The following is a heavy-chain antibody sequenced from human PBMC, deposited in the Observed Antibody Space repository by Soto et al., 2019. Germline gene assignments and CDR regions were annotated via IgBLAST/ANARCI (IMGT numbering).Heavy chain of an antibody. V-gene: IGHV1-69*02. CDR1: GGTFSSYT. D-gene: IGHD2-15*01. CDR2: IIPILGIA. CDR3: ARAIRCSGGSCYSSRPFDY. Sequence: SVKVSCKASGGTFSSYTISWVRQAPGQGLEWMGRIIPILGIANYAQNFQGRVTITADKSTSTAYMELSSLRSEDTAVYYCARAIRCSGGSCYSSRPFDYWGQGTLVTVSS. J-gene: IGHJ4*02.